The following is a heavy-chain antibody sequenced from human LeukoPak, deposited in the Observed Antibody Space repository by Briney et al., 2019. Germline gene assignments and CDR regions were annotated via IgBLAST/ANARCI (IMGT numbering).Heavy chain of an antibody. CDR1: GFTFSSYA. Sequence: GGSLRLSCAASGFTFSSYAMHWVRQAPGKGLEWVANISYDGSNKYYVDSVKGRFTISRDNSKNTLYLQMDSLRAEDTAVYDCARERIVEQWFGFDYWGQGTLVSVSS. D-gene: IGHD6-19*01. CDR2: ISYDGSNK. J-gene: IGHJ4*02. CDR3: ARERIVEQWFGFDY. V-gene: IGHV3-30*04.